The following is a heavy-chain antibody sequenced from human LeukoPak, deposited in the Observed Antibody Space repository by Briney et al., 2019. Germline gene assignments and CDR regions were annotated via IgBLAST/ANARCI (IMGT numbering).Heavy chain of an antibody. V-gene: IGHV1-2*02. Sequence: GASVKASCKTSGYTFTGYYMHWVRQAPGQGLEWMGWINPNSGGTNYAQKFQGRVTMTRDTSISTAYMELSRLRSADTAVYYCANYYDSGLDYWGQGTLVTVSS. CDR2: INPNSGGT. CDR1: GYTFTGYY. CDR3: ANYYDSGLDY. D-gene: IGHD3-22*01. J-gene: IGHJ4*02.